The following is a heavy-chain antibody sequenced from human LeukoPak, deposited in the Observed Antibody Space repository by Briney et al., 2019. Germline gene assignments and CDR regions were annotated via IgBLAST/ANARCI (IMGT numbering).Heavy chain of an antibody. Sequence: GGSLRLSCAASGFTFSSYAMSWVRQAPGKGLEGVAVISYDGSNKYYADSVKGRFTISRDNSKNTLYLQMNSLRAEDTAVYYCAKDRGSWYYFDYWGQGTLVTVSS. CDR1: GFTFSSYA. CDR2: ISYDGSNK. CDR3: AKDRGSWYYFDY. V-gene: IGHV3-30*18. J-gene: IGHJ4*02. D-gene: IGHD6-13*01.